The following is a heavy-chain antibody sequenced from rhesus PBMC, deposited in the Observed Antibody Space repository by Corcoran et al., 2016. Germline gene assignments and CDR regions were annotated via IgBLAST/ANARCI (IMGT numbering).Heavy chain of an antibody. D-gene: IGHD6-13*01. V-gene: IGHV4-99*01. Sequence: QVQLQEPGPGLVKPSETLSLTCAVSGYSISNGYYWGWIRQPPRKGLEYIGYISGTSGSTYYNPSLKSRVTISKDTSKYQFSLKLNSVTAADTAVYYCARRDAAGTFDSRGQGVLVTVSS. J-gene: IGHJ4*01. CDR3: ARRDAAGTFDS. CDR2: ISGTSGST. CDR1: GYSISNGYY.